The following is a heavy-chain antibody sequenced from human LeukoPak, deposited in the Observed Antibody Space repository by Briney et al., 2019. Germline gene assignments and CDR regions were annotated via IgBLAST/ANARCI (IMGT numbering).Heavy chain of an antibody. D-gene: IGHD7-27*01. CDR2: ISYDGNSK. V-gene: IGHV3-30*18. CDR3: AKAANWGSFDY. CDR1: GFTFSRYG. J-gene: IGHJ4*02. Sequence: GGSLRLSCAASGFTFSRYGMHWVRQAPGKGLEWVAVISYDGNSKYYADSVKGRFTISRDNSKNMLYLQMNSLRAEDTAVYYCAKAANWGSFDYWGQGTLVTVSS.